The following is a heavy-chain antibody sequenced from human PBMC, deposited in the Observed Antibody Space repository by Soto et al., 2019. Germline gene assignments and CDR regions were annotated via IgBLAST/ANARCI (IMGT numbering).Heavy chain of an antibody. Sequence: QVQLQESGPGLVKPSQTLSLTCTVSGGSISSGGYYWSWIRQHPGKGLEWIGYIYYSGSTYYNPSLKSRVTISVETSKNRCSVTLSSVTAADTAVSYCARVGGSSWFDPWGQGTLVTVSS. V-gene: IGHV4-31*03. J-gene: IGHJ5*02. CDR3: ARVGGSSWFDP. D-gene: IGHD6-13*01. CDR1: GGSISSGGYY. CDR2: IYYSGST.